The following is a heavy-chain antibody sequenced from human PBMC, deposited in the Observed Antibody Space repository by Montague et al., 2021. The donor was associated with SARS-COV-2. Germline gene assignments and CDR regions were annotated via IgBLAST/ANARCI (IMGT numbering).Heavy chain of an antibody. V-gene: IGHV4-34*01. CDR3: ARLRDGVVPSPILGVRPYYSYYYMDV. CDR1: GTSFSGYY. J-gene: IGHJ6*03. Sequence: SETLSLTCAVHGTSFSGYYWNWIRQPPGKGLEWIGEINHGGSTKYSPFLKSRLTISADTSKNQFSLKLTSVAAADTAVYYCARLRDGVVPSPILGVRPYYSYYYMDVWGRGTTVTVSS. CDR2: INHGGST. D-gene: IGHD2-15*01.